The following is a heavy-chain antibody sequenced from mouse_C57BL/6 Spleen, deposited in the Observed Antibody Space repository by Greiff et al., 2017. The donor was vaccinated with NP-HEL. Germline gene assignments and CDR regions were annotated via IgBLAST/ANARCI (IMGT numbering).Heavy chain of an antibody. V-gene: IGHV1-69*01. Sequence: QVQLQQPGAELVMPGASVKLSCKASGYTFTSYWMHWVKQRPGQGLEWIGEIDPSDSYTNYNQKFKGKSTLTVDKSSSTAYMQLSSLTSDDSAVYYCARFGYDWYFDVWGTGTTVTVSS. J-gene: IGHJ1*03. CDR3: ARFGYDWYFDV. D-gene: IGHD2-2*01. CDR1: GYTFTSYW. CDR2: IDPSDSYT.